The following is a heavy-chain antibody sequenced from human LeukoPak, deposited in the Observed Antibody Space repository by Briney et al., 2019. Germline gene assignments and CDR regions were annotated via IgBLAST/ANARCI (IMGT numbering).Heavy chain of an antibody. Sequence: GGSLRLSCVASGFTFSSFAMTWGRQAPGKGLECVSSITSDGGSTSYADSVKGRLTISRDNSKSTVYLQMDSLRAEDTAVYYCAKGLSYSSGGGGNWGQGTLVTVSS. D-gene: IGHD6-6*01. J-gene: IGHJ4*02. CDR1: GFTFSSFA. CDR2: ITSDGGST. CDR3: AKGLSYSSGGGGN. V-gene: IGHV3-23*01.